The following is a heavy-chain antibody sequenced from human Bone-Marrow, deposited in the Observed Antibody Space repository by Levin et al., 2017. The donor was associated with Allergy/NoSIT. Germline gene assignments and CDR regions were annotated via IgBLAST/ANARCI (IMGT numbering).Heavy chain of an antibody. CDR3: ASGVVITNYFSYAMGV. D-gene: IGHD2-21*01. CDR2: IGSSGSPT. J-gene: IGHJ6*02. V-gene: IGHV3-48*02. Sequence: GGSLRLSCAASGFTFGSTNMNWVRQAPGKGLEWVSFIGSSGSPTYYGDSVRGRFIVSRDNDKSAVYLQMNSLRDDDTAVYFCASGVVITNYFSYAMGVWGQGTTVTVSS. CDR1: GFTFGSTN.